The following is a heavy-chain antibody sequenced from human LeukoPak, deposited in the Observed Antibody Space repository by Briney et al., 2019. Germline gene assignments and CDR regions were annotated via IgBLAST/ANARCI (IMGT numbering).Heavy chain of an antibody. CDR1: GFTVSSNY. CDR2: ISSSSSYT. V-gene: IGHV3-11*06. CDR3: ARVSIAVAGLYYYYGMDV. Sequence: GGSLRLSCAASGFTVSSNYMSWVRQAPGKGLEWVSYISSSSSYTNYADSVKGRFTISRDNAKNSLYLQMNSLRAEDTAVYYCARVSIAVAGLYYYYGMDVWGQGTTVTVSS. J-gene: IGHJ6*02. D-gene: IGHD6-19*01.